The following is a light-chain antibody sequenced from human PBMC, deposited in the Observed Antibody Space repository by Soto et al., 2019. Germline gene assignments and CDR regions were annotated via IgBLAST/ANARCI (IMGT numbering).Light chain of an antibody. J-gene: IGKJ1*01. CDR3: QQYGSSPWT. CDR2: GAS. CDR1: QSVSSIY. V-gene: IGKV3-20*01. Sequence: EIVLTQSPGTLSLSPGERATLSYRASQSVSSIYLAWYQQKPGQAPRLLIYGASSRATAIPDRFSGSGSGTDFTLTISSLEPEDFAVYYCQQYGSSPWTFGQGTKVEIK.